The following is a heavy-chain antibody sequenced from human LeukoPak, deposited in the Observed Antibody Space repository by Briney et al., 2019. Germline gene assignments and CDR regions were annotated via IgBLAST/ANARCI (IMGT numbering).Heavy chain of an antibody. CDR2: ISWNSGSI. V-gene: IGHV3-9*01. D-gene: IGHD5-24*01. Sequence: GGSLRLSCAASGFTFDDYAMHWVRQAPGKGLEWVSGISWNSGSIGYADSVKGRFTISRDNAKNSLYLQMNSLRAEDTALYYCARDGYNYVGYDAFGIWGQGTMVTVSS. J-gene: IGHJ3*02. CDR1: GFTFDDYA. CDR3: ARDGYNYVGYDAFGI.